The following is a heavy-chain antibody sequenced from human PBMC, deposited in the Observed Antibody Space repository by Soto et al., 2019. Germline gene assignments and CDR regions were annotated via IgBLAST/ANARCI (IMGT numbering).Heavy chain of an antibody. J-gene: IGHJ6*02. CDR1: GGSISSSSYY. V-gene: IGHV4-39*01. Sequence: PSETLSLTCTVSGGSISSSSYYWGWIRQPPGKGLEWIGSIYYSGSTYYNPSLKSRVTISVDTSKNQFSLKLSSVTAADTAVYYCARHGSIAVDGYYYGMDVWGQGTTLTVS. CDR3: ARHGSIAVDGYYYGMDV. CDR2: IYYSGST. D-gene: IGHD6-19*01.